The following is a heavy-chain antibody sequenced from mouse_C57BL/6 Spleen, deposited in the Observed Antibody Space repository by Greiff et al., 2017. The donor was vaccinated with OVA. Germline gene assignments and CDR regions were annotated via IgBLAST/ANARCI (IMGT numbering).Heavy chain of an antibody. D-gene: IGHD2-4*01. V-gene: IGHV1-18*01. CDR2: INPNNGGT. CDR1: GYTFTDYN. CDR3: ARRNDYEYAMDY. Sequence: VQLKQSGPELVKPGASVKIPCKASGYTFTDYNMAWVKQSHGKSLEWIGDINPNNGGTFYNQKFKGKATLTVDKSSSTAYMELRSLTSEDTAVYYCARRNDYEYAMDYWGQGTSVTVSS. J-gene: IGHJ4*01.